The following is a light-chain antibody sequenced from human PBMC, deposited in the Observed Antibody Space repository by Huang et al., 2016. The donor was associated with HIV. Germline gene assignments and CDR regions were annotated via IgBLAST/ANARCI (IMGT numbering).Light chain of an antibody. CDR3: QQSYDTPRT. CDR2: AAS. V-gene: IGKV1-39*01. CDR1: QTISNC. J-gene: IGKJ1*01. Sequence: DIQMTQSPSSLSASVGDRVTITCRSSQTISNCLNWYQRKPGKAPKLIIFAASSSQSGAPSRFSGTGSGTDFSRTITSLQPEDFTTYFCQQSYDTPRTFGQGTRVEIK.